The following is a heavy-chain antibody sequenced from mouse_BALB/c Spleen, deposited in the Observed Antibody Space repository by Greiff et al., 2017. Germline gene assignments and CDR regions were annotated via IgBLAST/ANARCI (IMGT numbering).Heavy chain of an antibody. CDR2: ISYSGST. D-gene: IGHD1-1*01. CDR3: ARGVYYGSSYDGYFDV. V-gene: IGHV3-8*02. Sequence: VQLKQSGPSLVKPSQTLSLTCSVTGDSITSGYWNWVRKFPGNKLEYMGYISYSGSTYYNPSLKSRISITRDTSKNQYYLQLNSVTTEDTATYYCARGVYYGSSYDGYFDVWGAGTTVTVSS. J-gene: IGHJ1*01. CDR1: GDSITSGY.